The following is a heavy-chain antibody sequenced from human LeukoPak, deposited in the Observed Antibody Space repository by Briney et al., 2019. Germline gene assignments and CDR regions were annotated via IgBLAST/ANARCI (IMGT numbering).Heavy chain of an antibody. CDR2: INHSGST. CDR1: GGSFSGYY. D-gene: IGHD2-2*01. V-gene: IGHV4-34*01. J-gene: IGHJ6*02. Sequence: PSETLSLTCAVYGGSFSGYYWSWIRQPPEKGLEWIGEINHSGSTNYNPSLKSRVTISVDTSKNQFSLKLSSVTAADTAVYYCARDGVDSTSCLWGQGTTVTVSS. CDR3: ARDGVDSTSCL.